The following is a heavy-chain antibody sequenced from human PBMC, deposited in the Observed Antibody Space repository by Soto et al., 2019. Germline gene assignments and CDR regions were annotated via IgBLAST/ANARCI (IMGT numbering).Heavy chain of an antibody. CDR1: GGSISSGVYY. V-gene: IGHV4-31*03. CDR3: ARGVLV. D-gene: IGHD3-3*02. J-gene: IGHJ4*02. Sequence: QVQLQESGPGLVKPSQTLSLTCTVSGGSISSGVYYWSWIRQHPGEGLEWTGYISYSGSTYYNPSLQSRVTISVDTSKNQFSLKLSCVTAADTAVYYWARGVLVWGQGTLVTVSS. CDR2: ISYSGST.